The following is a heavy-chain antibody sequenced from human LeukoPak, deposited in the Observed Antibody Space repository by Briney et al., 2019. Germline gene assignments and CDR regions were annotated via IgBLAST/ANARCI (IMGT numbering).Heavy chain of an antibody. D-gene: IGHD3-10*01. CDR1: GFTFSSYS. V-gene: IGHV3-21*01. J-gene: IGHJ4*02. CDR2: ISSCSSYI. CDR3: ARVGRSGSYKLFDY. Sequence: GGSLRLSCAASGFTFSSYSMNWVRQAPGKGLEWVSSISSCSSYIYYADSVKGRFTISRDNAKNSLYLQMNSLRAEDTAVYYCARVGRSGSYKLFDYWGQGTLVTVSS.